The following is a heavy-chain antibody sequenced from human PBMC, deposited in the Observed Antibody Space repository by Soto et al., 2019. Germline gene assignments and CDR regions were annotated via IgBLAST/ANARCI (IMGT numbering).Heavy chain of an antibody. Sequence: PSETLSLTCAVYGGSFSGYYWSWIRQPPGKGLEWIGEINHSGSTNYNPSLKSRVTISVDTSKNQFSLKLSSVIAADTAVYYCARRGQRLVRSHYYFDYWGQGTLVNVAS. CDR2: INHSGST. CDR1: GGSFSGYY. V-gene: IGHV4-34*01. CDR3: ARRGQRLVRSHYYFDY. J-gene: IGHJ4*02. D-gene: IGHD6-19*01.